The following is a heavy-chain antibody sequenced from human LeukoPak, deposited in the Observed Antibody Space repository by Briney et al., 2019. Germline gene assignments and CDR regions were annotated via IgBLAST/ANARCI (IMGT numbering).Heavy chain of an antibody. D-gene: IGHD6-6*01. CDR2: IKQDGSEK. Sequence: SGGSLRLSCAASGFTFSSYWMSWVRQAPGKGLEWVANIKQDGSEKYYVDSVKGRFTISRDNSKNTLYLQMNSLRAEDTAVYYCAKNLVYSSSYSDYWGQGTLVTVSS. CDR3: AKNLVYSSSYSDY. V-gene: IGHV3-7*03. J-gene: IGHJ4*02. CDR1: GFTFSSYW.